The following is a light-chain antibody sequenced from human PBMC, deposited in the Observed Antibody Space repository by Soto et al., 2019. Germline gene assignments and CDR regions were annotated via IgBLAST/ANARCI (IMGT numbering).Light chain of an antibody. Sequence: EIVLTQSPATLSLSPGERATLSCRASQSVSSTYLAWYQQKPSQAPRLLIYGASSRATGIPDRFSGSGSGTDFTLTISRLEPEDFAVYYCQQYVSSPGVTFGPGTKVDIK. CDR2: GAS. CDR1: QSVSSTY. J-gene: IGKJ3*01. CDR3: QQYVSSPGVT. V-gene: IGKV3-20*01.